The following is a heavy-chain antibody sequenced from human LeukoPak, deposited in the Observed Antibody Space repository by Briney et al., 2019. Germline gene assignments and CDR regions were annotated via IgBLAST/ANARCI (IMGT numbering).Heavy chain of an antibody. CDR3: ARDRGWELGYCTGGSCYDENWFDP. V-gene: IGHV1-18*01. CDR2: ISAYNGNT. CDR1: GYTFTSFG. Sequence: GASVKVSCKASGYTFTSFGISWVRQAPGQGLEWMGWISAYNGNTNYARKLQGRVTMTTDTSTSTVYMELRSLRSDDTAVYYCARDRGWELGYCTGGSCYDENWFDPWGQGTLVTVSS. D-gene: IGHD2-15*01. J-gene: IGHJ5*02.